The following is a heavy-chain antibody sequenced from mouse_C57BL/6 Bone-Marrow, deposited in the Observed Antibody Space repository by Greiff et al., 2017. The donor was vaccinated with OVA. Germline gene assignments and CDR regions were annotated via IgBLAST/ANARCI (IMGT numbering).Heavy chain of an antibody. CDR3: ARGVVEDAMDY. J-gene: IGHJ4*01. CDR1: GFTFSSYA. D-gene: IGHD1-1*01. V-gene: IGHV5-4*03. Sequence: EVKLMESGGGLVKPGGSLKLSCAASGFTFSSYAMSWVRQTPEKRLEWVATISDGGSYTYYPDNVKGRFTISRDNAKNNLYLQMSHLKSEDTAMYDCARGVVEDAMDYWGQGTSVTVSS. CDR2: ISDGGSYT.